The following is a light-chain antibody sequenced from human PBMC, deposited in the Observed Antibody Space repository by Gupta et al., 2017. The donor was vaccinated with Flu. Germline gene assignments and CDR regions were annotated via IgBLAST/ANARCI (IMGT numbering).Light chain of an antibody. CDR2: DVN. V-gene: IGLV2-23*02. J-gene: IGLJ1*01. CDR1: SSDVGGHNR. CDR3: CSVVIGGTYV. Sequence: HSSLPHPASVSASPGQSITISCTGTSSDVGGHNRVSWYQQHPGKAPKLMIYDVNKRPSGASNRFSASKSGNTASLTISGRRGEDEADYYCCSVVIGGTYVFGSGTKVTVL.